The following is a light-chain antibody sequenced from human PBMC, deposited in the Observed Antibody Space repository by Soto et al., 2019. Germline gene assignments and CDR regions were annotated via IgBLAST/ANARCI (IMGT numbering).Light chain of an antibody. CDR1: QSISDY. CDR2: DAS. J-gene: IGKJ1*01. CDR3: QQYNSYS. Sequence: DIQMTQSASSVSASVGDRVIITCRASQSISDYLAWYQQKPGKAPKLLIYDASNLESGVPSRFSGSGSGTEFTLTISSLQPDDFATYYCQQYNSYSFGQGTKVDIK. V-gene: IGKV1-5*01.